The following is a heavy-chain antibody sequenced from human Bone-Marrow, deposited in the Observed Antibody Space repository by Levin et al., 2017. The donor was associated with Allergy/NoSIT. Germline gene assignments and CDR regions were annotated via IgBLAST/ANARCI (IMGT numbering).Heavy chain of an antibody. Sequence: GASVKVSCKASGGTFSSYAISWVRQAPGQGLEWMGGIIPIFGTANYAQKFQGRVTITADESTSTAYMELSSLRSEDTAVYYCARVRARGLVEVVPAAPDGRGGMDVWGQGTTVTVSS. CDR3: ARVRARGLVEVVPAAPDGRGGMDV. J-gene: IGHJ6*02. CDR2: IIPIFGTA. V-gene: IGHV1-69*13. CDR1: GGTFSSYA. D-gene: IGHD2-2*01.